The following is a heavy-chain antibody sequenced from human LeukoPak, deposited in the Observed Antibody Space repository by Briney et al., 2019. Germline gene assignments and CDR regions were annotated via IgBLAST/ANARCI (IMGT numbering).Heavy chain of an antibody. V-gene: IGHV4-59*11. Sequence: SETLSLTCTVSGGSISPLYWSWIRQPPGKGLEFIGYIYYSGTTNYNPSLKSRVTLSVDTSKNQSSLTLGSVTAADTAVYYCARGGVAAKYYFDYWGQGTLVTVSS. CDR2: IYYSGTT. CDR1: GGSISPLY. J-gene: IGHJ4*02. CDR3: ARGGVAAKYYFDY. D-gene: IGHD3-10*01.